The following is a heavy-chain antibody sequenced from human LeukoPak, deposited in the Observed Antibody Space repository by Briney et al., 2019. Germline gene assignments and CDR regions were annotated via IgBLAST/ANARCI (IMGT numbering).Heavy chain of an antibody. CDR1: GFAFNTYS. Sequence: GGSLRLSCAASGFAFNTYSMNWVRQAPGKRLEWVSFIFSSSTYIYYTDSVKGRFTISRDNARNSLYLQMDNLRAEDTGVYYCARDFYDGFALDYWGQGTLVTVSS. J-gene: IGHJ4*02. V-gene: IGHV3-21*03. CDR3: ARDFYDGFALDY. D-gene: IGHD2/OR15-2a*01. CDR2: IFSSSTYI.